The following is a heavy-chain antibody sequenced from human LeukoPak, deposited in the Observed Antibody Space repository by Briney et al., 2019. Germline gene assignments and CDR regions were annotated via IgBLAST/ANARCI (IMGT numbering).Heavy chain of an antibody. CDR2: IYHSGST. D-gene: IGHD3-10*01. CDR3: ATEDMVRGVYEY. J-gene: IGHJ4*02. V-gene: IGHV4-4*02. CDR1: GGSISSNKW. Sequence: SETLSHTCAVSGGSISSNKWWSWVRQPPGEGLEWIGEIYHSGSTKYNPSLKSRVTISVDKSKNQFSLKLSSVTAADTAVYYCATEDMVRGVYEYWGQGTLVTVSS.